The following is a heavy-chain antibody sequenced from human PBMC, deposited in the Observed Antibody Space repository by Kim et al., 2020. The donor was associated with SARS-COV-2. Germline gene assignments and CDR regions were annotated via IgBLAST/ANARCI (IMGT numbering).Heavy chain of an antibody. D-gene: IGHD2-21*02. CDR2: ISYDGSNK. V-gene: IGHV3-30*18. Sequence: GGSLRLSCAASGFTFSSYGMHWVRQAPGKGLEWVAVISYDGSNKYYADSVKGRFTISRDNSKNTLYLQMNSLRAEDTAVYYCANNCGGDCYRSQHWGQGTLVTVSS. CDR3: ANNCGGDCYRSQH. J-gene: IGHJ1*01. CDR1: GFTFSSYG.